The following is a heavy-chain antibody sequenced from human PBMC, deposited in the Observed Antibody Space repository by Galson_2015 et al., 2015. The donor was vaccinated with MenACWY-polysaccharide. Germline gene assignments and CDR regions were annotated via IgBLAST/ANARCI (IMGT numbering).Heavy chain of an antibody. D-gene: IGHD2-15*01. CDR1: GDSVSNHSAA. V-gene: IGHV6-1*01. CDR2: IYYRSKSYN. CDR3: ARGGRGSLAPNGNAFEV. Sequence: CAISGDSVSNHSAAWNWIRQSPSRGLEWLGRIYYRSKSYNDYAVSVKSRITINPDTSKNQFSLQLNSVTPEDTAVYFCARGGRGSLAPNGNAFEVWGQGTMVIVSS. J-gene: IGHJ3*01.